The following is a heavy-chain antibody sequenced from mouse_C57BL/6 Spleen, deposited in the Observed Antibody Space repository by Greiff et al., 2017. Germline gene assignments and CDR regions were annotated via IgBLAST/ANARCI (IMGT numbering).Heavy chain of an antibody. CDR3: ARGLGNYVYFDY. Sequence: VQLQQSGGGLVKPGGSLKLSCAASGFTFSDYGMHWVRQAPEKGLEWVAYISSGSSTFYYADTVKGRFTISRDNAKNTLFLQMTSLRSEDTAMYYCARGLGNYVYFDYWGQGTTLTVSS. V-gene: IGHV5-17*01. J-gene: IGHJ2*01. CDR1: GFTFSDYG. CDR2: ISSGSSTF. D-gene: IGHD2-1*01.